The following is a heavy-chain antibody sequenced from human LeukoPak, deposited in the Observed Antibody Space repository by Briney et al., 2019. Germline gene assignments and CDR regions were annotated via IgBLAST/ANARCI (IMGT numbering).Heavy chain of an antibody. CDR2: ISTSSGYI. V-gene: IGHV3-21*06. CDR1: GFTFSSYG. J-gene: IGHJ3*02. Sequence: GGSLRLSCAASGFTFSSYGMNWVRQAPGKGLEWVSSISTSSGYIYYADSVKGRFTISRDNAKNLLFLQMNSLRAEDTAVYYCARGATTLQREDAFDIWGQGTMVTVSS. D-gene: IGHD5-24*01. CDR3: ARGATTLQREDAFDI.